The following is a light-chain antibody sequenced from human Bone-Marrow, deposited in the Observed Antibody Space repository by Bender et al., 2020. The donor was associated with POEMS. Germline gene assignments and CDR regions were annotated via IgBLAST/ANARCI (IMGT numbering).Light chain of an antibody. V-gene: IGLV2-11*01. J-gene: IGLJ2*01. CDR1: SSDVGGDNY. Sequence: QSALTQPRSVSGSPGQSVTISCTGTSSDVGGDNYVSWYQQHPGKAPKLIISDVTKRPSGVPDRFSGSRSGNTASLTISGLEAEDGADYYCCSYDGSYTHVLFGGVTKLTVL. CDR3: CSYDGSYTHVL. CDR2: DVT.